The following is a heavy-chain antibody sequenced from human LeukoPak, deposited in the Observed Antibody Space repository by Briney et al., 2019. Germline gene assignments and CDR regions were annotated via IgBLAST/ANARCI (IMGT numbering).Heavy chain of an antibody. CDR3: ARGLRGITIFGVVPGYYYYMDV. CDR2: IYYSGST. CDR1: GGSISSYY. Sequence: PSETLSLTCTVSGGSISSYYWSWIRQPPGKGLEWIGYIYYSGSTNYNPSLKSRVTMSVDTSKNQFSLKLSSVTAADTAVYYCARGLRGITIFGVVPGYYYYMDVWGKGTTVTVSS. V-gene: IGHV4-59*12. J-gene: IGHJ6*03. D-gene: IGHD3-3*01.